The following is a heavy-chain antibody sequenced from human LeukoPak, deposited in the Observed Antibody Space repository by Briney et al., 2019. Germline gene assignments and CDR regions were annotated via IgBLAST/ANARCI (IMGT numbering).Heavy chain of an antibody. Sequence: SETLSLTCTVSGGSISSYYWSWIRQPPGKGLEWIGYIYYSGSTNYNPSLKSRVTISVDTSKNQFSLKLSSVTAADTAVYYCARTSGPALYYYYYYMDVWGKGTTVTVSS. CDR2: IYYSGST. D-gene: IGHD3-3*01. V-gene: IGHV4-59*01. CDR3: ARTSGPALYYYYYYMDV. J-gene: IGHJ6*03. CDR1: GGSISSYY.